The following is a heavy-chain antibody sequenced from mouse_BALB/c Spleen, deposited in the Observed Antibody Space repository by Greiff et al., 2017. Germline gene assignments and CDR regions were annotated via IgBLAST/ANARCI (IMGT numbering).Heavy chain of an antibody. CDR1: GYTFSSYW. CDR2: ILPGSGST. CDR3: ASLTTVVAGNYFDY. V-gene: IGHV1-9*01. Sequence: QVQLQQSGAELMKPGASVKISCKATGYTFSSYWIEWVKQRPGHGLEWIGEILPGSGSTNYNEKFKGKATFTADTSSNTAYMQLSSLTSEDSAVYYCASLTTVVAGNYFDYWGQGTTRTVSS. D-gene: IGHD1-1*01. J-gene: IGHJ2*01.